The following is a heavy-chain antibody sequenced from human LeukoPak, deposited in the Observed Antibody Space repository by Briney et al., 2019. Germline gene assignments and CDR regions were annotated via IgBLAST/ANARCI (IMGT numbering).Heavy chain of an antibody. Sequence: SGTLSLTWTVSGGSISGLYWTWIRQHPGKRLEWIGFMYSSGSTCYKPSLRSRVSLSLDTSSNQFSLRLSSLPAADTPLYYFAGSRSGTYGSFDPWGQGALVTDSS. J-gene: IGHJ5*02. CDR1: GGSISGLY. D-gene: IGHD3-10*01. CDR3: AGSRSGTYGSFDP. CDR2: MYSSGST. V-gene: IGHV4-4*09.